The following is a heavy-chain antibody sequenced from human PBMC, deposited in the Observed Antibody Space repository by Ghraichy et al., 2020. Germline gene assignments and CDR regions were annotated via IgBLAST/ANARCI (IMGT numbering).Heavy chain of an antibody. J-gene: IGHJ6*02. CDR1: GFTFSTYS. V-gene: IGHV3-21*06. CDR3: VRGGSDIDVVPAAIISMDV. Sequence: GGSLRLSCAVSGFTFSTYSMNWVRQAPGKGLEWVSSIGGSSTHIYYADSVKGRFIISRDNAKNSLYLQMDSLRAEDTAMYYCVRGGSDIDVVPAAIISMDVWGQGTTVTVSS. D-gene: IGHD2-2*02. CDR2: IGGSSTHI.